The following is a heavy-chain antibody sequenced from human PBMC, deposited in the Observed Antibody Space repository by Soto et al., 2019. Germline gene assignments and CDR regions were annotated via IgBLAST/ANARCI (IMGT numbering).Heavy chain of an antibody. CDR1: GYTFTNFG. CDR2: ISAYNGNK. J-gene: IGHJ4*02. D-gene: IGHD6-25*01. Sequence: QVQLVQSGAEVTKPGASLKVACKTSGYTFTNFGISWLRQAPGQGLEWMGWISAYNGNKDDALKFQGRVTMTTATTTRTSDTDQRSLRSGATVVYYCARVCSSGPCEYFGQGTLVTVSS. V-gene: IGHV1-18*01. CDR3: ARVCSSGPCEY.